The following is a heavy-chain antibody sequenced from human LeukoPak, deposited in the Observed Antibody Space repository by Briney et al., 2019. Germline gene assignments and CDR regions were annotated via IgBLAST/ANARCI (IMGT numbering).Heavy chain of an antibody. CDR1: GFTFSSYW. J-gene: IGHJ4*02. V-gene: IGHV3-74*01. Sequence: GGSLRLSCAVSGFTFSSYWMHWVRQAPGKGLVWVSRINTDGSTTSYADSVNGRFSISRDNSKNTLYLQMNSLRAEDTAVYYCAKVSNWNYVYFDYWGQGTLVTVSS. D-gene: IGHD1-7*01. CDR3: AKVSNWNYVYFDY. CDR2: INTDGSTT.